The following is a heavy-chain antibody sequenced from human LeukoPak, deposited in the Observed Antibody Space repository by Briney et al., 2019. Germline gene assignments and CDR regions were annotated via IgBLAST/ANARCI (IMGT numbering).Heavy chain of an antibody. V-gene: IGHV3-30*03. CDR3: ARDHYGGNSWDWYFDL. CDR1: GFRFDDYG. CDR2: IQHDGGRT. D-gene: IGHD4-23*01. Sequence: GGSLRLSCVASGFRFDDYGMTWVRQAPGKGLERVAGIQHDGGRTYYADSVKGRFTISRDNSKNTLYLEMNSLTPEDTALYYCARDHYGGNSWDWYFDLWGRGILVTVSS. J-gene: IGHJ2*01.